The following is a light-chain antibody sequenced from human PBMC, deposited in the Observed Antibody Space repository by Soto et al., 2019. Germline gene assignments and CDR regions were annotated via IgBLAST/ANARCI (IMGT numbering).Light chain of an antibody. J-gene: IGKJ1*01. CDR2: LGS. CDR1: QSLLLSNGYNY. Sequence: DIEMTQSPLSLPVTPGESASISCRASQSLLLSNGYNYVDWYLQKPGQPPQLLIYLGSNRAPGVFDRFGGSGSGTVFTLNFFRGGAEDVGVFYGRKGVKPPGTFGKGTKGDIK. V-gene: IGKV2-28*01. CDR3: RKGVKPPGT.